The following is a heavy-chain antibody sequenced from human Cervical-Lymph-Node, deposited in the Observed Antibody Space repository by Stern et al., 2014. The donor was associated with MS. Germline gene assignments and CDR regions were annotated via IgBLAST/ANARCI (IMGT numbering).Heavy chain of an antibody. Sequence: QVQLVESGNEVKKPGASVKVSCEASGYTFTSYGISWVRQAPGQGLEGMGWISAYNGNTNYEQKFQDRVTMTTDTSTSTVYMELRNLRSDDAALYYCARAAGILDFWGQGTLVTVSS. CDR1: GYTFTSYG. V-gene: IGHV1-18*01. CDR2: ISAYNGNT. J-gene: IGHJ4*02. D-gene: IGHD1-1*01. CDR3: ARAAGILDF.